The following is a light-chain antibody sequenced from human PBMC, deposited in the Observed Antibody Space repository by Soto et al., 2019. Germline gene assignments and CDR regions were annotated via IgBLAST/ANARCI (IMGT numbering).Light chain of an antibody. V-gene: IGKV1-39*01. Sequence: DILMPQSPSSLSASVGDRVNIPCRASQNITTYLNWYQQKPGKAPKLLIYGASILQSGVPSRFSGSGAGTDFTLTISGLQPEDFATYYCQQSYSTLTWTFGQGTKVDIK. CDR1: QNITTY. CDR2: GAS. J-gene: IGKJ1*01. CDR3: QQSYSTLTWT.